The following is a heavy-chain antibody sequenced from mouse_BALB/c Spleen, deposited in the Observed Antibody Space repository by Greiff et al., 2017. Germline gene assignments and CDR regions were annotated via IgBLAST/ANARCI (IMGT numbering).Heavy chain of an antibody. J-gene: IGHJ2*01. D-gene: IGHD2-10*02. CDR1: GYSFTGYY. CDR3: ARRYGNYGDY. V-gene: IGHV1-31*01. Sequence: EVQLQQSGPELVKPGASVKISCKASGYSFTGYYMHWVKQSHVKSLEWIGRINPYNGATSYNQNFKDKASLTVDKSSSTAYMELHSLTSEDSAVYYCARRYGNYGDYWGQGTTLTVSS. CDR2: INPYNGAT.